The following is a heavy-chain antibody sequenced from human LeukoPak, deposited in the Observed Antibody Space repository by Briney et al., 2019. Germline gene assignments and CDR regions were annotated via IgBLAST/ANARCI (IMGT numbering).Heavy chain of an antibody. Sequence: PSETLSLTCAVSGGSISSSNWWSWVRQPPGKGLEWIGEIYHSGSTNYNPSLKSRVTISVDKSKNQFSLKLSSVTAADTAVYYCARVDCGGDCSFDYWGQGTLVTVSS. CDR2: IYHSGST. V-gene: IGHV4-4*02. CDR3: ARVDCGGDCSFDY. CDR1: GGSISSSNW. D-gene: IGHD2-21*02. J-gene: IGHJ4*02.